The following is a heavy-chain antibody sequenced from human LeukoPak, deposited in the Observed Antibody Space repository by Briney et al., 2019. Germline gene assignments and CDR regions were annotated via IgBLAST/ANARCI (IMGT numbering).Heavy chain of an antibody. J-gene: IGHJ4*02. D-gene: IGHD1-1*01. V-gene: IGHV3-48*01. CDR3: VRVKGTYFDF. Sequence: PGGSLRLSCAASGFPFSSYSMNWVCQAPGKGLEWVSYISASGSNIYYLDSVKGRFTVSRDNAMNSLFLQMDRPRAEDTAVYYCVRVKGTYFDFWGQGTLVTVSS. CDR1: GFPFSSYS. CDR2: ISASGSNI.